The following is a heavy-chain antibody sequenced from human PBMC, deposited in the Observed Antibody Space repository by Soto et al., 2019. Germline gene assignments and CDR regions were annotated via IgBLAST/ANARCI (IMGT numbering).Heavy chain of an antibody. CDR2: IYYSGST. V-gene: IGHV4-59*01. Sequence: PSETLSLTCTVSGGSISSYYWSWIRQPPGKGLEWIGYIYYSGSTNYNPSLKSRVTISVDTSKNQFSLKLSSVTAADTAVYYCARLQIGSYGYYFDYWGQGTLVTVSS. J-gene: IGHJ4*02. D-gene: IGHD1-26*01. CDR1: GGSISSYY. CDR3: ARLQIGSYGYYFDY.